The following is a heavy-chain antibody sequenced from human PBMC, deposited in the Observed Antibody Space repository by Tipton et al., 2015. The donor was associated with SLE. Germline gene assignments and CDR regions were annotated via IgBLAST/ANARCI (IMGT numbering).Heavy chain of an antibody. D-gene: IGHD3-22*01. J-gene: IGHJ3*02. CDR3: AREAMFFYDSSGYSVLDI. Sequence: TLSLTCTVSGGSLNNHFCSWIRQSAGKGLEWIGRVSPSGGTNYNPSLKSRVTMSVDTSRNQFSLKLTSVTAADTALYYCAREAMFFYDSSGYSVLDIWGQGTRVTVSS. CDR1: GGSLNNHF. CDR2: VSPSGGT. V-gene: IGHV4-4*07.